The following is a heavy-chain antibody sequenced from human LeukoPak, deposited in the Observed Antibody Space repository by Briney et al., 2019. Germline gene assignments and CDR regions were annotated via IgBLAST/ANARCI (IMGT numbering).Heavy chain of an antibody. CDR3: ARSPLYNYYMDV. CDR2: IIPIFGTA. Sequence: ASVKVSCKASVGTLSSYAISWVRQAPGQGLEWMGRIIPIFGTANYAQKFQGRVTITADKSTSTAYMELSSLRSEDTAVYYCARSPLYNYYMDVWGKGTTVTVSS. J-gene: IGHJ6*03. CDR1: VGTLSSYA. V-gene: IGHV1-69*06.